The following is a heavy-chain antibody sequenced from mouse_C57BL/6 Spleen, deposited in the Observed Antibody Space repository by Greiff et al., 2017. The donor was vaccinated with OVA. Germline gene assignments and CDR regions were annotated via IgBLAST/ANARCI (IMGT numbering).Heavy chain of an antibody. D-gene: IGHD2-4*01. CDR3: ERQDDYDDAMDY. V-gene: IGHV5-6*01. CDR1: GFTFSSYG. CDR2: ISSGGSYT. Sequence: EVQLVESGGDLVKPGGSLKLSCAASGFTFSSYGMSWVRQTPDKRLEWVATISSGGSYTYYPDSVKGRFTISRDNAKNTLYLQMSSLKSEDTAMYYCERQDDYDDAMDYWGQGTSVTVSS. J-gene: IGHJ4*01.